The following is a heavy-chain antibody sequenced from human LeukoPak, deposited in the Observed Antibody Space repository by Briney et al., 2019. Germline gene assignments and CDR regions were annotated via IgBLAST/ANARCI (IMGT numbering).Heavy chain of an antibody. CDR2: LYTSGST. CDR1: GASISSYY. Sequence: SETLSLTCSVSGASISSYYWTWIRQPAGKGLEWIGHLYTSGSTIYNPSLKSRVTMSVDTSKNHFSLKLSSVTAADTAVYYCAISRSGWYFDYWGQGTLVTVSS. J-gene: IGHJ4*02. D-gene: IGHD6-19*01. CDR3: AISRSGWYFDY. V-gene: IGHV4-4*07.